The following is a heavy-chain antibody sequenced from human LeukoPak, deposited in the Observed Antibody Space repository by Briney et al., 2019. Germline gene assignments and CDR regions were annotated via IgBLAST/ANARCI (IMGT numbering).Heavy chain of an antibody. CDR2: ISSSSSYI. V-gene: IGHV3-21*01. D-gene: IGHD1-7*01. J-gene: IGHJ4*02. CDR1: GFTFSSYS. Sequence: GGSLRHSCAASGFTFSSYSMNWVRQAPGKGLEWVSSISSSSSYIYYADSVKGRFTISRDNAKNSLYLQMNSLRAEDTAVYYCAATRITGTTVSDDYWGQGTLVTVSS. CDR3: AATRITGTTVSDDY.